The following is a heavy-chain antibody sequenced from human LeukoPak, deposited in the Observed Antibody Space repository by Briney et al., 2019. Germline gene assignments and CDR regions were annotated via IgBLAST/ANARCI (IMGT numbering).Heavy chain of an antibody. Sequence: ASVKVSCKASGGTFSSYAISWVRQAPGQGLEWMGGIIPIFGTANYAQKFRGRVTITTDESTSTAYMELSSLRSEDTAVYYCARGKAAQHIVVVTANPYYYYYMDVWGKGTTVTVSS. D-gene: IGHD2-21*02. V-gene: IGHV1-69*05. CDR1: GGTFSSYA. J-gene: IGHJ6*03. CDR2: IIPIFGTA. CDR3: ARGKAAQHIVVVTANPYYYYYMDV.